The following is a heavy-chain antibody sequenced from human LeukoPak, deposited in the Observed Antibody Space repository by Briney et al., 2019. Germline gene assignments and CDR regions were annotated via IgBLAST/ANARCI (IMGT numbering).Heavy chain of an antibody. V-gene: IGHV4-34*01. J-gene: IGHJ5*02. D-gene: IGHD4-11*01. CDR2: INHSGST. CDR3: AGRPTTVTGSWFEP. Sequence: SETLSLTCAVYGGSFSGYYWSWIRQPPGKGLEWIGEINHSGSTNYNPSLKSRVTISVDTSKNQFSLKLSSVTAADTAVYYCAGRPTTVTGSWFEPWGQGTLVTVSS. CDR1: GGSFSGYY.